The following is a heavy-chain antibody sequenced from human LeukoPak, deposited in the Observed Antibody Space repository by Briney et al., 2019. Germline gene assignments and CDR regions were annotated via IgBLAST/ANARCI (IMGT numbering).Heavy chain of an antibody. Sequence: SETLSLTCAVYGGSFSGYYWSWIRQPPGKGLEWIGEINHSGSTNYNPSLKSRVTISVDTSKNQFSLKLSSVTAADTAVYYCARSSSCWFLDYWGQGTLVTVSS. J-gene: IGHJ4*02. CDR1: GGSFSGYY. CDR2: INHSGST. CDR3: ARSSSCWFLDY. V-gene: IGHV4-34*01. D-gene: IGHD6-19*01.